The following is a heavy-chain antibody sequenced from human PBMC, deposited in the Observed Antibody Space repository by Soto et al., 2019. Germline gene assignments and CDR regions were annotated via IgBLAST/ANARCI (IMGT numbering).Heavy chain of an antibody. CDR3: ARHHDS. CDR1: RSPISSYY. CDR2: IYYSGST. Sequence: SETLSPTCTVSRSPISSYYWSWIRQPPGKGLGWIGYIYYSGSTNYNPSLKSRVTISVDTSKNQFSLKLSSVTATDTAVYYCARHHDSWGQGTLVTVSS. V-gene: IGHV4-59*08. J-gene: IGHJ4*02.